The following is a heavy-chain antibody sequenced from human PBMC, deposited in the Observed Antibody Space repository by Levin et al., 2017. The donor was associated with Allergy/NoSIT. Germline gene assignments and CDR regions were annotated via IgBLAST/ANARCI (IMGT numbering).Heavy chain of an antibody. Sequence: LSLTCAASGFTFSSYAMHWVRQAPGKGLEWVAVISYDGSNKYYADSVKGRFTISRDNSKNTLYLQMNSLRAEDTAVYYCARDSEAGTYYYYYMDVWGKGTTVTVSS. V-gene: IGHV3-30-3*01. J-gene: IGHJ6*03. CDR1: GFTFSSYA. CDR2: ISYDGSNK. CDR3: ARDSEAGTYYYYYMDV. D-gene: IGHD6-13*01.